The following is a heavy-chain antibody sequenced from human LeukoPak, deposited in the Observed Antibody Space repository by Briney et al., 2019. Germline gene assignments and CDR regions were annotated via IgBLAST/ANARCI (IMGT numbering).Heavy chain of an antibody. D-gene: IGHD5-24*01. Sequence: GESLKISCRGSGYNFPTYWIGWVRQMPGKGLEWVGIIYPDDSDTRYSPSFQGQVTISADKSINTAFLQWSSLKASDTAMYYCAMSFVDRVDGAMDVWGLGTTVTVSS. CDR1: GYNFPTYW. V-gene: IGHV5-51*01. CDR2: IYPDDSDT. J-gene: IGHJ6*02. CDR3: AMSFVDRVDGAMDV.